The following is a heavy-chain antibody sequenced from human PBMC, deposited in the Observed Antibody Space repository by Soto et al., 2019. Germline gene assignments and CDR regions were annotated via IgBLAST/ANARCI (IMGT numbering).Heavy chain of an antibody. J-gene: IGHJ4*02. V-gene: IGHV6-1*01. CDR2: TYYRSKWYN. CDR3: ARDYGILTGYYLYYFDY. D-gene: IGHD3-9*01. Sequence: SQTLSLTCAISGDSVSSNSAAWNWIRQSPSRGLEWLGRTYYRSKWYNDYTVSVKSRITINPDTSKKQFSLQLNSVTPEDTAVYYCARDYGILTGYYLYYFDYWGQGTLVTVSS. CDR1: GDSVSSNSAA.